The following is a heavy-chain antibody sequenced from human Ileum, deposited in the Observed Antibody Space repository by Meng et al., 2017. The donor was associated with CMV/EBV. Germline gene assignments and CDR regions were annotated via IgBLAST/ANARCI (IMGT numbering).Heavy chain of an antibody. J-gene: IGHJ4*02. CDR1: GFVFSGYG. D-gene: IGHD3-3*01. CDR2: IRYDGSNK. V-gene: IGHV3-30*02. CDR3: ARGVRGGQDYDFWSGYSQGYFDY. Sequence: GESLKISCAASGFVFSGYGMHWVRQAPGKGLEWVAFIRYDGSNKYYTDSVRGRFTISRDNTKNTLYLQMNSLRAEDTAVYYCARGVRGGQDYDFWSGYSQGYFDYWGQGTLVTVSS.